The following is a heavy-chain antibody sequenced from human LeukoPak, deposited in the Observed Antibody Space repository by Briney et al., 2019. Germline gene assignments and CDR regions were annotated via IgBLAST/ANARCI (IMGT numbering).Heavy chain of an antibody. CDR1: GASISSYY. CDR3: ASVGGYDSDY. V-gene: IGHV4-59*01. Sequence: SETLSLTCTVSGASISSYYWSWIRQPPGKGLEWIGYIYYSGSTNYNPSLKSRVTISVDTSKNQFSLKLSSVTAADTAVYYCASVGGYDSDYWGQGTLVTVSS. D-gene: IGHD5-12*01. J-gene: IGHJ4*02. CDR2: IYYSGST.